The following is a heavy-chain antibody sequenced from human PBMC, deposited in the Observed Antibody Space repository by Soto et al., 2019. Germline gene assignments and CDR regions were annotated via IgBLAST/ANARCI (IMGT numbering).Heavy chain of an antibody. Sequence: ASVKVSCKASGYTFTSYGISWVRQAPGQGLEWMGWISAYNGNTNYAQKLQGRVTMTTDTSTSTAYMELRSLRSDDTAVYYCARGETAMVTGDYYYYGMDVWGQGTTVTVPS. CDR3: ARGETAMVTGDYYYYGMDV. CDR1: GYTFTSYG. D-gene: IGHD5-18*01. V-gene: IGHV1-18*04. J-gene: IGHJ6*02. CDR2: ISAYNGNT.